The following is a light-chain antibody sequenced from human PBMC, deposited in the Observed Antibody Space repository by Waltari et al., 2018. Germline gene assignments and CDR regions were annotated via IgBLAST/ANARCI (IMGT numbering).Light chain of an antibody. J-gene: IGLJ2*01. CDR1: NIRNKI. V-gene: IGLV3-21*02. Sequence: SYALIQPPSVSVDPGQTARIPCGGDNIRNKIVHWYQRKPGQAPVLVVHDDSDRPARXXXXXSGSNSGHTATLTITRVDAGDEADYYCQVWDFTSDQVVFGGGTRLTVL. CDR2: DDS. CDR3: QVWDFTSDQVV.